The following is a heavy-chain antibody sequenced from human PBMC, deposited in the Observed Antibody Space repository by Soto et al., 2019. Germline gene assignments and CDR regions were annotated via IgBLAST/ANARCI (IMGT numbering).Heavy chain of an antibody. CDR2: IIPIFGTA. CDR3: ARLDGHSYGYNL. J-gene: IGHJ4*02. Sequence: QVQLVQSGAEVKKPGSSVKVSCKASGGTFSSYAISWVRQAPGQGREWMGGIIPIFGTANYAQKFQGRLTITADESTSTAYMEQSSLRAEDTAVYYCARLDGHSYGYNLWGQGTLVTLSS. D-gene: IGHD5-18*01. CDR1: GGTFSSYA. V-gene: IGHV1-69*01.